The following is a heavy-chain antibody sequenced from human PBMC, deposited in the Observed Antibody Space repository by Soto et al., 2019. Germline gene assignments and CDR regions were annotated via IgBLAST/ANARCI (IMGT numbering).Heavy chain of an antibody. CDR1: GVTFCSYA. J-gene: IGHJ4*02. CDR3: AKLGWPIGGGPDY. CDR2: ISYDGSNK. V-gene: IGHV3-30-3*02. D-gene: IGHD6-19*01. Sequence: PGGCLRLSCAASGVTFCSYAMHGVRKAPGKGLEWVAVISYDGSNKYYADSVKGRFTISRDNSKNTLYLQMNSLRAEDTAVYYCAKLGWPIGGGPDYWGQGTLVTVSS.